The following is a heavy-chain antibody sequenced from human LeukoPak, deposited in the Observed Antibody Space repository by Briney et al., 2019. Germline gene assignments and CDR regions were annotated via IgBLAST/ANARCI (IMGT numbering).Heavy chain of an antibody. CDR3: ARESMIARERKFDY. J-gene: IGHJ4*02. CDR1: GYPLTTYY. D-gene: IGHD3-22*01. CDR2: INPSGGHT. Sequence: ASVKVSCKASGYPLTTYYMHGVRQAPGQGREWVGIINPSGGHTNYAQKFQGRVTMTRDTSTSTVYMELSSLTSEDTAVYYCARESMIARERKFDYWGQGTLVTVSS. V-gene: IGHV1-46*01.